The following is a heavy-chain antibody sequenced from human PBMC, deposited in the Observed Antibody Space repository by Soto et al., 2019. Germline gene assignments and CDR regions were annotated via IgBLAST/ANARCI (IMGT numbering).Heavy chain of an antibody. Sequence: QVQLVESGGGVVQPGRSLRLSCAASGFTFSSYAMHWVRQAPGKGLEWVAVISYDGSNKYYADSVKGRFTISRDNSKNTLYLQMNSLRAEDTAVYYCASGGYQLPVYYDFWSGYYTGMSFDYWGQGTLVTVSS. J-gene: IGHJ4*02. CDR3: ASGGYQLPVYYDFWSGYYTGMSFDY. D-gene: IGHD3-3*01. CDR1: GFTFSSYA. CDR2: ISYDGSNK. V-gene: IGHV3-30-3*01.